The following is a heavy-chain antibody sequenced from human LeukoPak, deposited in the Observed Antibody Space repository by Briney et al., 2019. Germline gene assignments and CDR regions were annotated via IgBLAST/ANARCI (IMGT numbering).Heavy chain of an antibody. CDR1: GFTFSSYS. CDR3: ARDMAMGYYYYMDV. V-gene: IGHV3-21*01. J-gene: IGHJ6*03. D-gene: IGHD3-10*01. CDR2: ISSSSSYI. Sequence: GGSLRLSCAASGFTFSSYSMNWVRQAPGKGLEWVSSISSSSSYIYYAGSVKGRFTISRDNAKNSLYLQMNSLRAEDTAVYYCARDMAMGYYYYMDVWGKGTTVTVSS.